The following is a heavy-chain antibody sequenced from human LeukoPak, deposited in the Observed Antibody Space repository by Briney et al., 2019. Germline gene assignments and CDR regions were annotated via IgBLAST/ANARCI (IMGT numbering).Heavy chain of an antibody. CDR2: IKQDGSKK. CDR1: GLTFSSYW. CDR3: ARDLSGTLPNAINPERIFDY. J-gene: IGHJ4*02. Sequence: GGSLRLSCAASGLTFSSYWMSSVRQAPGKGLEWVANIKQDGSKKYYVDSVKGRFTISRDNAKNSLYLQMNSLRAEDTAVYYCARDLSGTLPNAINPERIFDYWGQGTLVTVSS. V-gene: IGHV3-7*01. D-gene: IGHD1-26*01.